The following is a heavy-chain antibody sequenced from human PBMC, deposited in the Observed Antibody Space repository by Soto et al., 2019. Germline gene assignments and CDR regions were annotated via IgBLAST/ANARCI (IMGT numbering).Heavy chain of an antibody. J-gene: IGHJ3*02. D-gene: IGHD3-10*01. CDR1: GYTFTSYG. CDR3: ARDASSGRPFHAFDI. CDR2: ISAYNGNT. Sequence: QVQLVQSGAEVKKPGASVQVSCKASGYTFTSYGISWVRQAPGQGLEWVGWISAYNGNTNYAQKLQGRVTMTTDTPXXTAYMELRSLRSDDTAVYYCARDASSGRPFHAFDIWGHGTMVTVSS. V-gene: IGHV1-18*01.